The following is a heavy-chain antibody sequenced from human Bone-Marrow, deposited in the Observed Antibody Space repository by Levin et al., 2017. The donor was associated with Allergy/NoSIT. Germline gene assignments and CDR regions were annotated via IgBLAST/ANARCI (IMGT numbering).Heavy chain of an antibody. Sequence: GGSLRLSCAASGFSFSSVWLSWVRQAPGKGLVWVSRINGDGSGTSYADSVRGRFTISRDNAKNTLYLQMDSLRAEDTAVYYCARFNRLNSFDMWGKGTMVSVSS. J-gene: IGHJ3*02. CDR2: INGDGSGT. V-gene: IGHV3-74*01. D-gene: IGHD2-21*01. CDR1: GFSFSSVW. CDR3: ARFNRLNSFDM.